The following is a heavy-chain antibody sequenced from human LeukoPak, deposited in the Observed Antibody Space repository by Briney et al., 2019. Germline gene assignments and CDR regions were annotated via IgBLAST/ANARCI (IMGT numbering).Heavy chain of an antibody. CDR3: AKDYYYDSSGYYYGDAFDI. V-gene: IGHV3-23*01. CDR1: GFTFSAYA. CDR2: ISGSGGTT. D-gene: IGHD3-22*01. Sequence: GGSLRLSCAASGFTFSAYAMGWVRQAPGKGMEWGSTISGSGGTTYSADSVKGRFTISRDNSKNILYLQVNSLRAGDTTVYYCAKDYYYDSSGYYYGDAFDIWGQGTMVTVSS. J-gene: IGHJ3*02.